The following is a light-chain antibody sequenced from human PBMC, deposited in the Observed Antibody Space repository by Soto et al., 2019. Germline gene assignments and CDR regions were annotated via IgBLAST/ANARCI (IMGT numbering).Light chain of an antibody. CDR2: DAS. V-gene: IGKV3-15*01. CDR3: QQYNSWPPIT. Sequence: EIVLTQSPGTLSLSPGERATLSCRASQSVRSYLAWYQQKPGQAPRLLIYDASTRATGIPDRFSGGGSGTEFTLTISSLQSEDFVVYSCQQYNSWPPITFGQGTRLEIK. CDR1: QSVRSY. J-gene: IGKJ5*01.